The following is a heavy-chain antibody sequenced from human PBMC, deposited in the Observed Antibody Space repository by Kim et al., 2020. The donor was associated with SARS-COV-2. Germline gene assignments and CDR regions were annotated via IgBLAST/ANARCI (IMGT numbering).Heavy chain of an antibody. CDR2: IYYSGST. CDR3: ARHGDEGDFSWFDP. Sequence: SETLSLTCTVSGGSISSSSYYWGWIRQPPGKGLEWIGSIYYSGSTYYNPSLKSRVTISVDTSKNQFSLKLSSVTAADTAVYYCARHGDEGDFSWFDPWGQGTLVTVSS. CDR1: GGSISSSSYY. J-gene: IGHJ5*02. D-gene: IGHD3-3*01. V-gene: IGHV4-39*01.